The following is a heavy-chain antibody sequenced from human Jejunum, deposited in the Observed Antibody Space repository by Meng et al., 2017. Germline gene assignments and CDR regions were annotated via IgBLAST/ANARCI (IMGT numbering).Heavy chain of an antibody. Sequence: QGQLGQVGAEGKKPGSSVKVSCKVSGGTFNTYAISWVRQAPGQGLEWMGGIIPIFDTPNYAQKFQDRVTITADASTSTAYMELNGLISEDTALYYCARGAVVATTYYFDSWGQGTLVTVSS. CDR2: IIPIFDTP. V-gene: IGHV1-69*01. J-gene: IGHJ4*02. CDR1: GGTFNTYA. D-gene: IGHD2-15*01. CDR3: ARGAVVATTYYFDS.